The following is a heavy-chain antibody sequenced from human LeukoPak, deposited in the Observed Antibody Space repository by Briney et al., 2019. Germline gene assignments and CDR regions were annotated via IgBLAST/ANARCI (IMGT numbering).Heavy chain of an antibody. V-gene: IGHV3-7*03. D-gene: IGHD1-1*01. Sequence: GGSLRLSCAASGFTFGTYWMSWVRQAPGEGLEWVANIKQDGSEKDYVDSVKGRFTISRDNAKNSLYLQMNSLRVEDTAVYYCARDRARTGTTLLGYWGQGTLVIVSS. CDR1: GFTFGTYW. J-gene: IGHJ4*02. CDR2: IKQDGSEK. CDR3: ARDRARTGTTLLGY.